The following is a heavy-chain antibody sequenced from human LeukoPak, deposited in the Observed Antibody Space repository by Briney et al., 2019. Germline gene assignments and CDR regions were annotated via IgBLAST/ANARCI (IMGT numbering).Heavy chain of an antibody. CDR1: GFTFSGYN. CDR2: ISSSSNYV. Sequence: GGSLRLSCAASGFTFSGYNMNRVRQAPGKGLEWVSSISSSSNYVYYADSVKGRYTISRDNAKNSLYMQMNSLRAEDTAVYYCARDRVKMDVWGKGTTVTVSS. CDR3: ARDRVKMDV. J-gene: IGHJ6*04. V-gene: IGHV3-21*01. D-gene: IGHD3-10*01.